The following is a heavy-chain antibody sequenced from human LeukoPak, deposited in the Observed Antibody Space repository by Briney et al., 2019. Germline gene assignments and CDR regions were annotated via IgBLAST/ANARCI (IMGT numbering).Heavy chain of an antibody. J-gene: IGHJ4*02. CDR3: ARLRYDSSGYYHSVFDY. V-gene: IGHV4-59*01. D-gene: IGHD3-22*01. CDR2: IYYSGST. Sequence: SETLSLTCTVSGGSISSYYWSWIRQPPGKGPEWIGYIYYSGSTNYNPSLKSRVTISVDTSKNQFSLKLSSVTAADTAVYYCARLRYDSSGYYHSVFDYWGQGTLVTVSS. CDR1: GGSISSYY.